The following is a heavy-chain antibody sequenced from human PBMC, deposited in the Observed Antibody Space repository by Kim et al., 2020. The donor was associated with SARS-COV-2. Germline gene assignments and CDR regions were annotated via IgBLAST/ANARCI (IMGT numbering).Heavy chain of an antibody. CDR3: ARGELVVIPTFCRY. D-gene: IGHD3-22*01. CDR2: ISYDGSNK. Sequence: GGSLRLSCAASGFTFSSYGMHWVRQAPGKGLEWVAVISYDGSNKYYADSVKGRFTISRDNSKNTLYLQMNSLRAEDTAVYYCARGELVVIPTFCRYWGQGTLVTVSS. V-gene: IGHV3-33*05. J-gene: IGHJ4*02. CDR1: GFTFSSYG.